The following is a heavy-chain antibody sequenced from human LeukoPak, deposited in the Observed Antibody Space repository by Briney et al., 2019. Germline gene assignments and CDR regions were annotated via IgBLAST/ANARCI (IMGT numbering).Heavy chain of an antibody. CDR1: GVTFNNYV. D-gene: IGHD3-22*01. CDR2: ISGSGGST. CDR3: AKEYRPVVANNFDY. J-gene: IGHJ4*02. V-gene: IGHV3-23*01. Sequence: GGSLRLSCAASGVTFNNYVMNWVRQAPGKGLEWVSGISGSGGSTYYINSVKGRFTISRDNSKNTLYLQMNSLRAEDTAVYYCAKEYRPVVANNFDYWGQGTLVTVSS.